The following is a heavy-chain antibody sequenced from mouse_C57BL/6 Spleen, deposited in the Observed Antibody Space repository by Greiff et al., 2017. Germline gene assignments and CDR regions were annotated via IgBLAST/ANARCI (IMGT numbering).Heavy chain of an antibody. D-gene: IGHD1-1*01. J-gene: IGHJ2*01. CDR2: IYPGDGDT. CDR3: ARRVSYCGSSYVDY. Sequence: VQLVESGPELVKPGASVKISCKASGYAFSSSWMNWVKQRPGKGLEWIGRIYPGDGDTNYNGKFKGKATLTADKSSSTAYMQLSSLTSEDSAVYFCARRVSYCGSSYVDYWGQGTTLTVSS. CDR1: GYAFSSSW. V-gene: IGHV1-82*01.